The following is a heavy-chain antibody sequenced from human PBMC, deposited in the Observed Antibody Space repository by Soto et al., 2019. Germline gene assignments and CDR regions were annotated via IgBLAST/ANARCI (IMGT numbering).Heavy chain of an antibody. CDR2: IYYSGST. CDR3: ARQAYYFGSGTYSHLDY. Sequence: SETLSLTCTVSCGSISSSSYYWGWIRQPPGKGLEWIGNIYYSGSTYYNPSLKNRVTISVDTSKNQFSLKLSSVTAADTAVYYCARQAYYFGSGTYSHLDYWGKGTLVPVSP. CDR1: CGSISSSSYY. V-gene: IGHV4-39*01. J-gene: IGHJ4*02. D-gene: IGHD3-10*01.